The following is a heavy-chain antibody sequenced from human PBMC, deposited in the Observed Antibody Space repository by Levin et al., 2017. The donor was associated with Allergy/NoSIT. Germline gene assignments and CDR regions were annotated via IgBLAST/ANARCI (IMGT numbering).Heavy chain of an antibody. Sequence: SQTLSLTCTVSGGSISSGDYYWSWIRQPPGKGLEWIGYIYYSGSTYYNPSLKSRVTISVDTSKNQFSLKLSSVTAADTAVYYCARAQITMVRGVTQYYFDYWGQGTLVTVSS. CDR1: GGSISSGDYY. CDR2: IYYSGST. J-gene: IGHJ4*02. CDR3: ARAQITMVRGVTQYYFDY. D-gene: IGHD3-10*01. V-gene: IGHV4-30-4*01.